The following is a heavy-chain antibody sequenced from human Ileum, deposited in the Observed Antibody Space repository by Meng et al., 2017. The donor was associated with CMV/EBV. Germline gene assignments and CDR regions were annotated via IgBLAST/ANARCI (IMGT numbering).Heavy chain of an antibody. CDR1: GFSFSSFA. CDR3: ATLISTPDYDYFYGMDV. CDR2: ISGLGSKT. V-gene: IGHV3-21*01. Sequence: GGSLRLSCAASGFSFSSFAMNWVHQAPGKGLEWVSSISGLGSKTYYADSVKGRFTISRDNAKNSLSLQMHSLRAEDTAVYYCATLISTPDYDYFYGMDVWGQGTTVTAS. J-gene: IGHJ6*02. D-gene: IGHD3-16*01.